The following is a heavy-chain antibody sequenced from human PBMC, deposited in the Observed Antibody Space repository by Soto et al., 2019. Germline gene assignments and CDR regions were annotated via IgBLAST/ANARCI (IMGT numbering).Heavy chain of an antibody. CDR1: GFTFSSYA. Sequence: GGSLRLSCAASGFTFSSYAMSWVRQAPGKGLEWVSAISGSGGSTYYADSVKGRFTISRDNSKNTLYLQMNSLRAEDTAVYYCAKDRRLSRYCSGGSCYPFDYWGQGTLVTVSS. CDR2: ISGSGGST. V-gene: IGHV3-23*01. J-gene: IGHJ4*02. CDR3: AKDRRLSRYCSGGSCYPFDY. D-gene: IGHD2-15*01.